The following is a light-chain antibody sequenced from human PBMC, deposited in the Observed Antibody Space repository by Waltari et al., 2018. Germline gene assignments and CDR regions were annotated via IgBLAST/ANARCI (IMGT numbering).Light chain of an antibody. CDR3: QHFDNLLFT. CDR1: QDISHY. CDR2: DAT. J-gene: IGKJ2*01. Sequence: DIQVTHPPSSLSASVGDRVTITCQASQDISHYLNWYQQRPGKAPKVLIYDATLLKIGVPSRFSGSGSGTDFTFAITSLQPEDAATYYCQHFDNLLFTFGQGTKLEI. V-gene: IGKV1-33*01.